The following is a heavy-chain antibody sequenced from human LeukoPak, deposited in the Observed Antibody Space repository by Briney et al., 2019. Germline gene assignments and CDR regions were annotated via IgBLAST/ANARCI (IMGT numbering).Heavy chain of an antibody. J-gene: IGHJ6*04. CDR3: ARGGGYYYYGMDV. Sequence: SETLSLTCAVYGGSVSGYYWSWIRQPPGKGLEWIGEINHSGSTNYNPSLKSRVTISVDTSKNQFSLRLSSVTAADTAVYYRARGGGYYYYGMDVWGKGTTVTVSS. CDR1: GGSVSGYY. D-gene: IGHD4-23*01. CDR2: INHSGST. V-gene: IGHV4-34*01.